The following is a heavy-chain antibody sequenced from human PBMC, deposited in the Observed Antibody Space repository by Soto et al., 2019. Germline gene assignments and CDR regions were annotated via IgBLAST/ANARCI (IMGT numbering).Heavy chain of an antibody. Sequence: ASVKVSFTASGYTFTSYYMHWVRQAPGQGLEWMGIINPSGGSTSYAQKFQGRVTMTRDTSTSTVYMELSSLRSEDTAVYYCARERRGITKVFGPWGQGTLVTVSS. D-gene: IGHD1-20*01. CDR3: ARERRGITKVFGP. CDR2: INPSGGST. CDR1: GYTFTSYY. V-gene: IGHV1-46*01. J-gene: IGHJ5*02.